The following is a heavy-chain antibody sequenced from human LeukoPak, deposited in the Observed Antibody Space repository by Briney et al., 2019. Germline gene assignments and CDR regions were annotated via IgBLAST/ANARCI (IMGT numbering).Heavy chain of an antibody. J-gene: IGHJ5*02. CDR3: ARAKPKAVAGTNGDNWFDP. V-gene: IGHV4-34*01. D-gene: IGHD6-19*01. Sequence: SETLSLTCAVYGWSFSGYYWSCIRQPPGKGLEWIGEINHSGSTNYNPSLKSRVTISVDTSKNQFSLKLSSVTAADTAVYYCARAKPKAVAGTNGDNWFDPWGQGTLVTVSS. CDR2: INHSGST. CDR1: GWSFSGYY.